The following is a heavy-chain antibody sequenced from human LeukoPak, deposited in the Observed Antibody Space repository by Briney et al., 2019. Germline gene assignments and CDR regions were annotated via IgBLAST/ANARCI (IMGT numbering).Heavy chain of an antibody. J-gene: IGHJ4*02. V-gene: IGHV4-59*01. D-gene: IGHD6-19*01. CDR3: ARVRQAVAGLDH. CDR2: IYYSGST. Sequence: SETLSLTCTVSGGSISSNYWSWIRQPPGKGLEWIGYIYYSGSTKYNPSLESRVTISVDTSKNQFSLKLNSVTAADTAVYYCARVRQAVAGLDHWGQGTLVTVSS. CDR1: GGSISSNY.